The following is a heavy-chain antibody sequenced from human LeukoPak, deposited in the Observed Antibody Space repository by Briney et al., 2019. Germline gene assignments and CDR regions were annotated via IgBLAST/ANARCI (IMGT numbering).Heavy chain of an antibody. CDR1: GGSFSGYY. J-gene: IGHJ4*02. CDR2: INHSGST. CDR3: ARGKSYYNAIDY. V-gene: IGHV4-34*01. Sequence: SETLSLTCAVYGGSFSGYYWSCIRQPPGKGLEWIGEINHSGSTNYNPSLKSRVTISVDTSKNQFSLKLSSVTAADTAVYYCARGKSYYNAIDYWGQGTLVTVSS. D-gene: IGHD3-10*01.